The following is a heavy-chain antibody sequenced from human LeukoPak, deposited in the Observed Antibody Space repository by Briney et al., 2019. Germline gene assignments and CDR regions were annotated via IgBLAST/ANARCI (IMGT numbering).Heavy chain of an antibody. CDR2: INHSGST. CDR1: GGSFSDYY. CDR3: ARGARGNQPTLRY. Sequence: SPSETLSLTCAVYGGSFSDYYWSWIRQPPGKGLEWIGEINHSGSTDYNPSLKSRVTMSVDTSKNQFSLKLSSVTAADTAVYFCARGARGNQPTLRYWGQGTLVTVSS. D-gene: IGHD2-15*01. J-gene: IGHJ4*02. V-gene: IGHV4-34*01.